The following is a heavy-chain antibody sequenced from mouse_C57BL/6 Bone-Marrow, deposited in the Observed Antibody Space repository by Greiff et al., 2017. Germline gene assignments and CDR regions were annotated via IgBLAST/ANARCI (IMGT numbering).Heavy chain of an antibody. Sequence: QVQLQQPGAELVKPGASVKLSCKASGYTFTSYWMHWVKQRPGQGLEWIGMIHPNSGSTNYNEKFKSKATLTVDKSSSTAYMQLSSLTSEDSAVFYGARGGYYCGSNSDYFDYWGQGTTLTVSS. D-gene: IGHD1-1*01. V-gene: IGHV1-64*01. CDR1: GYTFTSYW. CDR3: ARGGYYCGSNSDYFDY. CDR2: IHPNSGST. J-gene: IGHJ2*01.